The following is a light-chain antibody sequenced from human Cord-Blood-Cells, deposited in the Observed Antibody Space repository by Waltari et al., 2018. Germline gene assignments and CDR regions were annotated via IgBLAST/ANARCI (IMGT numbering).Light chain of an antibody. Sequence: QSALTQPAPVSGSPGQSITISCTGTSRDVGSYNLLSWYQQPPGQAPKLRIYEGSKRPSGVSNRFSGSKSGNTASLTISGLQAEDEADYYCCSYAGSSTVVFGGGTKLTVL. CDR2: EGS. CDR3: CSYAGSSTVV. V-gene: IGLV2-23*01. CDR1: SRDVGSYNL. J-gene: IGLJ2*01.